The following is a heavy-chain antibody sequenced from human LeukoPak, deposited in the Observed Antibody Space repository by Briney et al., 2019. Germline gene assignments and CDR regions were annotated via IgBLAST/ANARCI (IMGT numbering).Heavy chain of an antibody. J-gene: IGHJ4*02. CDR2: MNPNSGNA. CDR1: GYTFTSYG. D-gene: IGHD3-10*01. CDR3: GRPLQRGSWTQRALDY. V-gene: IGHV1-8*02. Sequence: ASVKVSCKASGYTFTSYGISWVRQATGQGLEWMGWMNPNSGNAGYAQRFQGSVTMTRNNSISTAYMELTSLRSEDTAVYYCGRPLQRGSWTQRALDYWGQGTLVTVSS.